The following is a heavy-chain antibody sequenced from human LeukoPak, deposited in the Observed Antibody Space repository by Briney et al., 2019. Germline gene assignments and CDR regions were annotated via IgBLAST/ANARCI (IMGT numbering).Heavy chain of an antibody. D-gene: IGHD3-10*01. CDR3: ARDRAYGSGPFDL. CDR1: GFTVSSNY. J-gene: IGHJ2*01. V-gene: IGHV3-53*01. CDR2: IYSGGST. Sequence: GGSLRLSCAASGFTVSSNYMSWVRQAPGKGLEWVSVIYSGGSTYYADSVKDRFTISRDNSKNTLYLQMNSLRAEDTAVYYCARDRAYGSGPFDLWGRGTLVTVSS.